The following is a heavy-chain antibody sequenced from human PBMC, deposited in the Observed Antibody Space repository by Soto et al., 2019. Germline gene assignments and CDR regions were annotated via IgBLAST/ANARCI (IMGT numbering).Heavy chain of an antibody. CDR3: ARSITGTTMRYYYYGMDV. Sequence: GESLKISCKGSGYSFTSYWIGWVRQMPGKGLEWMGIIYPGDSDTRYSPSFQGQVTISADKSISTAYLQWSSLKASDTAMYYCARSITGTTMRYYYYGMDVWGQGTTVTVYS. V-gene: IGHV5-51*01. CDR2: IYPGDSDT. D-gene: IGHD1-7*01. J-gene: IGHJ6*02. CDR1: GYSFTSYW.